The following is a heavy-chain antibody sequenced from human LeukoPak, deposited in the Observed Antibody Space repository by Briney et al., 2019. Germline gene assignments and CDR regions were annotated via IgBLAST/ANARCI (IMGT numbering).Heavy chain of an antibody. CDR3: AREGHYYDSSGLPDY. J-gene: IGHJ4*02. D-gene: IGHD3-22*01. V-gene: IGHV3-21*01. Sequence: PGGSMRLSCAASGFTFSSYSMNWGRQAPGKGLEWVSSISSSTSYIYYADSVKGRFTISRDNAKNSLYLQMNSLRAEDTAVYYCAREGHYYDSSGLPDYWGQGTLVTVSS. CDR1: GFTFSSYS. CDR2: ISSSTSYI.